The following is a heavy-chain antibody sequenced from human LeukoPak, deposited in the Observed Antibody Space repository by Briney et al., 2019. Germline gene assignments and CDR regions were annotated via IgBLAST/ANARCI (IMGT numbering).Heavy chain of an antibody. J-gene: IGHJ4*02. CDR3: ARATRGVASDFDY. Sequence: GGSLRLSCAASGFTFSSYGMHWVRQAPGKGLEWVSYVSSSGRTIYYTDSVKGRFTISRDNAKNSLYLQMNSLRAEDTAVYYCARATRGVASDFDYWGQGTLVTVSS. CDR1: GFTFSSYG. CDR2: VSSSGRTI. V-gene: IGHV3-48*04. D-gene: IGHD2-15*01.